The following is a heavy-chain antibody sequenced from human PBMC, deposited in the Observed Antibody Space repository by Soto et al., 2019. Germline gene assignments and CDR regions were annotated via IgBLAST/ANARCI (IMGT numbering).Heavy chain of an antibody. Sequence: GGSLRLSCAASGFTFSGYLMTWGRQAPGKGLEWVANIKQDGSEKFYVDSVKGRFTISRDNAKNSLYMQMNSLRAEDTAVYYCARGAGSYFRRVVGAFDIWGQGTMVTVSS. CDR3: ARGAGSYFRRVVGAFDI. D-gene: IGHD3-10*01. CDR2: IKQDGSEK. CDR1: GFTFSGYL. J-gene: IGHJ3*02. V-gene: IGHV3-7*04.